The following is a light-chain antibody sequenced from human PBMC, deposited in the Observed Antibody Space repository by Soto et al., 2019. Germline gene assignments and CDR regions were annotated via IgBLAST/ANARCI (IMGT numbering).Light chain of an antibody. CDR3: QQFNNRPPVT. J-gene: IGKJ5*01. V-gene: IGKV3-15*01. Sequence: EIVMTQSPATLSVSPGERATLSCRASQNVNSNLAWYQQKPGQAPSLLIYDASTRATGIPARFSGSGSGTEFTLNISSLQSEDFAVYYCQQFNNRPPVTFGQGTRLEIK. CDR1: QNVNSN. CDR2: DAS.